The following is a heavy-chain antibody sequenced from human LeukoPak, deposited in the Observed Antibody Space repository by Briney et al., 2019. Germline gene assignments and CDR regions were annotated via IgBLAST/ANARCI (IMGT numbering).Heavy chain of an antibody. CDR2: INPNSGGT. CDR1: GYTFTGYY. CDR3: TRGETGRDSSGYFGY. J-gene: IGHJ4*02. V-gene: IGHV1-2*02. Sequence: ASVKVSCKASGYTFTGYYMHWVRQAPGQGLEWMGWINPNSGGTNYARKFQGRVTVTRDTSISTAYMELSSLRSDDTAVYYCTRGETGRDSSGYFGYWGQGTLVTVSS. D-gene: IGHD3-22*01.